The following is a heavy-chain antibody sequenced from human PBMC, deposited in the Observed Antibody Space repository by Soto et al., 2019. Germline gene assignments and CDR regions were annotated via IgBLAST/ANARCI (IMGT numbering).Heavy chain of an antibody. CDR1: GFTFDDYA. Sequence: SLRLSCAASGFTFDDYAMHWVRQAPGKGLEWVSGISWNSGSIGYADSVKGRFTISRDNAKNSLYLQMNSLRAEDTALYYCAKDMGPAVAGWGGAFDIWGQGTMVTVS. D-gene: IGHD6-19*01. J-gene: IGHJ3*02. CDR2: ISWNSGSI. CDR3: AKDMGPAVAGWGGAFDI. V-gene: IGHV3-9*01.